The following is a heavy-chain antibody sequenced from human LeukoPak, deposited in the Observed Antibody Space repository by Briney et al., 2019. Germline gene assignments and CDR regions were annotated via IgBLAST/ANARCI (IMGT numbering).Heavy chain of an antibody. D-gene: IGHD6-13*01. CDR1: GFTFSDYY. CDR2: ISSSGSTI. CDR3: ASPWLAAAGSAGDY. Sequence: GRSLRLSCAASGFTFSDYYMSWIRQAPGKGLEWISYISSSGSTISYADSVKGRFTISRDNAKNSLYLQMNSLRAEDTAVYYCASPWLAAAGSAGDYWGQGTLATVSS. V-gene: IGHV3-11*01. J-gene: IGHJ4*02.